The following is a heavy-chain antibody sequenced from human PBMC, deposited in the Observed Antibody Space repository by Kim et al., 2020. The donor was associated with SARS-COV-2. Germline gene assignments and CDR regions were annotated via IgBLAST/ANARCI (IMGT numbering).Heavy chain of an antibody. CDR1: GFTFGDYA. J-gene: IGHJ4*02. D-gene: IGHD3-9*01. V-gene: IGHV3-9*01. Sequence: GGSLRLSCAASGFTFGDYAMHWVRQAPGKGLEWVSGISWNSGSIGYADSVKGRFTISRDNVKNSLYLQMNSLRAEDTALYYCAKDSSGGYDILTGYYIFDYWGQGTLVTVSS. CDR3: AKDSSGGYDILTGYYIFDY. CDR2: ISWNSGSI.